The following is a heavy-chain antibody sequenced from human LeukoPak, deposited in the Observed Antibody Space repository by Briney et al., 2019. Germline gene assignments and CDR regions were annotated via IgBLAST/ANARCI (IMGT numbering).Heavy chain of an antibody. CDR1: GFTFSTYW. V-gene: IGHV3-7*01. D-gene: IGHD3-22*01. CDR3: ARASYHYDSSDSKGAFDI. J-gene: IGHJ3*02. CDR2: MRRDGNEI. Sequence: GGSLRLSCSASGFTFSTYWMSWVRQAPGKGLEWVANMRRDGNEIYYLDSVRGRFTISRDNAKNSLYLQMNSLRAEDTAVYYCARASYHYDSSDSKGAFDIWGQGTMVTVSS.